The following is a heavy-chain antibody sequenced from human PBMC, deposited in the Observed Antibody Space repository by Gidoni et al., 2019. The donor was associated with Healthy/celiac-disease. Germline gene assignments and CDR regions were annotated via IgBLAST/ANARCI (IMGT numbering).Heavy chain of an antibody. CDR3: AKGRDGPYYYGMDV. Sequence: EVQLVESGGVVVQLGGSLRLSCADSGFTLYDYAMQWVRQDPGNGLEWVSLISWDGGSTYYADSVKGRFTISRDNSKNSLYLQMNSLRAEDTALYYCAKGRDGPYYYGMDVWGQGTTVTVSS. CDR2: ISWDGGST. J-gene: IGHJ6*02. V-gene: IGHV3-43D*04. CDR1: GFTLYDYA.